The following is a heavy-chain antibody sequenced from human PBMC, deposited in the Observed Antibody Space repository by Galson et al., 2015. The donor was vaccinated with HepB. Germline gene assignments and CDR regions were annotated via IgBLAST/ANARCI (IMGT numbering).Heavy chain of an antibody. V-gene: IGHV3-20*04. D-gene: IGHD5-18*01. Sequence: SLRLSCAASGFIFDDYGMSWVRQAPGKGLEWVSGINWNGGSTGYADSVKGRFAISRDNAKKSLYLQMNSLRAEDTAVYYCARGLHSYGYILDYWGQGTLVTVSS. CDR2: INWNGGST. CDR1: GFIFDDYG. J-gene: IGHJ4*02. CDR3: ARGLHSYGYILDY.